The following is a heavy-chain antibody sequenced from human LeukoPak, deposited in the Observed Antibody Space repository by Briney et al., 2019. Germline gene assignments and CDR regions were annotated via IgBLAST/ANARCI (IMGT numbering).Heavy chain of an antibody. J-gene: IGHJ4*02. CDR1: GFTFSSYW. D-gene: IGHD3-22*01. Sequence: GGSLRLSCEASGFTFSSYWMHWVRQAPGKGLVWVSRINSDGSSTSYADSVKGRFTISRDNAKNTLYLQMNSLRAEDTAVYYCARDTPWYYYDSSGLNSWGQGTLVTVSS. V-gene: IGHV3-74*01. CDR3: ARDTPWYYYDSSGLNS. CDR2: INSDGSST.